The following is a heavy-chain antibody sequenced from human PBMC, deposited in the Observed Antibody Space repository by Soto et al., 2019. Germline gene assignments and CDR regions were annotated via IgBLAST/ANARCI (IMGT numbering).Heavy chain of an antibody. Sequence: QVHLQQWGAGLLKPSETLSLTCAVYGGSFSAYYWTLIRQPPGKGLEWIGDINHKGRTNYNASLMSRVTISIDTSKNQFSLKLSSVTSADTALYYCARGLGYVLGWGQGTMVIVSS. CDR1: GGSFSAYY. CDR2: INHKGRT. D-gene: IGHD3-3*02. V-gene: IGHV4-34*01. CDR3: ARGLGYVLG. J-gene: IGHJ3*01.